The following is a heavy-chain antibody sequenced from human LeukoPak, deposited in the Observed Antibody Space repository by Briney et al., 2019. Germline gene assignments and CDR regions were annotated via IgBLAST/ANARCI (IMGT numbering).Heavy chain of an antibody. D-gene: IGHD3-22*01. CDR3: ARRGYYDSSGYDY. V-gene: IGHV3-21*01. CDR2: IGGRGSDI. CDR1: GFTFSNYA. Sequence: GGSLRLSCTASGFTFSNYAMNWVRQAPGKGLEWVSSIGGRGSDIYYGDSVKGRFTIFRDNAKNSVYLQMSSLRAEDTAVYYCARRGYYDSSGYDYWGQGTLVTVSS. J-gene: IGHJ4*02.